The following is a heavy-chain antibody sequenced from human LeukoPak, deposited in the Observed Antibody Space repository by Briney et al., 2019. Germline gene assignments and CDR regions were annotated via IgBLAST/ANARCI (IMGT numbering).Heavy chain of an antibody. CDR2: ISSSSSTI. V-gene: IGHV3-48*02. CDR1: GFTFSSYS. Sequence: PGGSLRLSCAASGFTFSSYSMNWVRQAPGKGLEWVSYISSSSSTIYYADSVKGRFTISRDNAKNSLYLQMNSLRDEDTAVYYCAREGYSYGYFSFDYWGQGTLVTVSS. D-gene: IGHD5-18*01. CDR3: AREGYSYGYFSFDY. J-gene: IGHJ4*02.